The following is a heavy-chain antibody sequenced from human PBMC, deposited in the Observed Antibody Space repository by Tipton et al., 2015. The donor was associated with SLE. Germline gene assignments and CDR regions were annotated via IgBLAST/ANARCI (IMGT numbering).Heavy chain of an antibody. D-gene: IGHD3-3*01. J-gene: IGHJ4*02. V-gene: IGHV3-48*03. Sequence: GSLRLSCAASGFTFRNTAMNWVRQPPGKGLEWVSNIDGANTINYADSAKGRFTISRDNAKNSLYLQMNSLRAEDTAVYYCATYDFWSGRTPPDDYWGQGTLVTVSS. CDR3: ATYDFWSGRTPPDDY. CDR2: IDGANTI. CDR1: GFTFRNTA.